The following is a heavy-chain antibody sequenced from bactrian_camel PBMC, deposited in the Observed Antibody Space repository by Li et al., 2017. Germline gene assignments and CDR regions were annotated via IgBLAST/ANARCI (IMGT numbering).Heavy chain of an antibody. D-gene: IGHD6*01. V-gene: IGHV3S6*01. CDR1: GFTFSSYW. CDR2: IYPGDGTT. Sequence: HVQLVESGGNLVQPGGSLRLSCVASGFTFSSYWMYWVRQAPGKGPEWVSGIYPGDGTTKSADSVKGRFTISRDNAKDTIYLQMNSLKPQDTAVYYCASLPGYDTSWASFGYWGRGTQVTVS. CDR3: ASLPGYDTSWASFGY. J-gene: IGHJ6*01.